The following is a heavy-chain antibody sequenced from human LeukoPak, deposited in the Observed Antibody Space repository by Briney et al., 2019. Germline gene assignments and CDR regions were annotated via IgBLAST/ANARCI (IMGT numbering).Heavy chain of an antibody. Sequence: SETLSLTCTVSGGSISSSSYYWGWIRQPPGKGLEWIGEINHSGSTNYNPSLKSRVTISVDTSKNQFSLKLSSVTAADTAVYYCARGSSSWYRRSLYYFDYWGQGTLVTVSS. CDR3: ARGSSSWYRRSLYYFDY. D-gene: IGHD6-13*01. CDR2: INHSGST. CDR1: GGSISSSSYY. J-gene: IGHJ4*02. V-gene: IGHV4-39*07.